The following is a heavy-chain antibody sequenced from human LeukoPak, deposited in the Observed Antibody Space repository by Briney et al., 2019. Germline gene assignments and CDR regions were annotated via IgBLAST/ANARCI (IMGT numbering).Heavy chain of an antibody. CDR3: ARENSGSYREFDY. Sequence: PSETLSLTCTVSGGSISSYYWSWIWQPAGKGLEWIGRIYTSGSTNYNASLKSRVSMSVDTSKNQFSLKLSSVTAADTAVFYCARENSGSYREFDYWGQGTRVTVSS. D-gene: IGHD1-26*01. J-gene: IGHJ4*02. CDR1: GGSISSYY. V-gene: IGHV4-4*07. CDR2: IYTSGST.